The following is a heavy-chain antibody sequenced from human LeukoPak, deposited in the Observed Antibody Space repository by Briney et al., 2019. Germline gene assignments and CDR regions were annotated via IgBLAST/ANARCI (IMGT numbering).Heavy chain of an antibody. CDR3: ARRNYYDSSASFDY. J-gene: IGHJ4*02. V-gene: IGHV3-23*01. CDR2: ISSRGDST. D-gene: IGHD3-22*01. Sequence: GGSLRLSCAASGLIFSSHAMSWVRQTPEKGLEWVSAISSRGDSTYYADSVKGRFTISRDNSKNTLYLQMNSLRAEDTAVYYCARRNYYDSSASFDYWGQGTLVTVSS. CDR1: GLIFSSHA.